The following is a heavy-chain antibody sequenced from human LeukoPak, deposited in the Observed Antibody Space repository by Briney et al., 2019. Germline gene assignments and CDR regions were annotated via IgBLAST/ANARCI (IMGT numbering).Heavy chain of an antibody. V-gene: IGHV3-30*03. CDR2: ISYDGSNK. CDR1: GFTFSSYG. D-gene: IGHD3-10*01. J-gene: IGHJ4*02. CDR3: ARDRRGSGSPSY. Sequence: GGSLRLSCAASGFTFSSYGMHWVRQAPGKGLEWVAVISYDGSNKYYADSVKGRFTISRDNSKNTLYLQMNSLRAEDTAVYYCARDRRGSGSPSYWGQGTLVTVSS.